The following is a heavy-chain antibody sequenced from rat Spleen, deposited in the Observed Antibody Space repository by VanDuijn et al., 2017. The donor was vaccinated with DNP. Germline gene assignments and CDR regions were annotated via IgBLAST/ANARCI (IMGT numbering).Heavy chain of an antibody. V-gene: IGHV3-1*01. J-gene: IGHJ2*01. CDR3: TRAGYYGYYNY. CDR1: GYSITSNH. CDR2: ISYSGTT. D-gene: IGHD1-6*01. Sequence: EVQLQESGPGLVKPAQSLSLTCSVTGYSITSNHWGWIRKFPGNKMEWIGHISYSGTTSYNPSLKSRNSITRDTSKNQFFLQLNSVTIEDTAIYYCTRAGYYGYYNYWGQGVMVTVSS.